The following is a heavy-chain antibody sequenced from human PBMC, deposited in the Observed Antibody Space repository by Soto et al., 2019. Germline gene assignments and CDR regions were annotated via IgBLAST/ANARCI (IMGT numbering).Heavy chain of an antibody. D-gene: IGHD5-12*01. CDR2: INPNSGGT. CDR1: GYTFTGYY. J-gene: IGHJ6*03. CDR3: ARGRRGYSGYDHYYYYMDV. Sequence: ASVKVSCKASGYTFTGYYMHWVRQAPGQGLEWMGWINPNSGGTNYAQKFQGWVTMTRDTSISTAYMELSRQRSDDTAVYYCARGRRGYSGYDHYYYYMDVWGKGTTVTVSS. V-gene: IGHV1-2*04.